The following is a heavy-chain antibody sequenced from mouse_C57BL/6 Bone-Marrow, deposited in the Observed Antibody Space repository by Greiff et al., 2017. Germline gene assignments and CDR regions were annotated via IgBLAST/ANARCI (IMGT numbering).Heavy chain of an antibody. CDR1: GYSITSDY. J-gene: IGHJ2*01. Sequence: VHVKQSGPGLAKPSQTLSLTCSVTGYSITSDYWNWIRKFPGNKLEYMGYISYSGSTYYNPSLKSRISITRDTSKNQYYLQLNSVTTEDTATYYCARCSDSSGSYYFDYWGQGTTLTVSS. V-gene: IGHV3-8*01. CDR3: ARCSDSSGSYYFDY. D-gene: IGHD3-2*02. CDR2: ISYSGST.